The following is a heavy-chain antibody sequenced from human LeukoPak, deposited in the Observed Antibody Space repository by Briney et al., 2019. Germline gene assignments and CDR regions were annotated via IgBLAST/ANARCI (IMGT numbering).Heavy chain of an antibody. J-gene: IGHJ4*02. CDR2: IYYSGST. Sequence: SETLSLTCTVSGGSISSGGYYWSWIRQHPGKGLEWIGYIYYSGSTYYNPSLKSRVTISVDTSKNQFSLKLSPVTAADTAVYYCARAVGAPAAFDYWGQGTLVTVSS. V-gene: IGHV4-31*03. CDR1: GGSISSGGYY. CDR3: ARAVGAPAAFDY. D-gene: IGHD2-2*01.